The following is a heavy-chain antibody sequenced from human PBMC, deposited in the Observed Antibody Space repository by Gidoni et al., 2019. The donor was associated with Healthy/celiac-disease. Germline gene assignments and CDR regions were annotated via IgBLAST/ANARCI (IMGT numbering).Heavy chain of an antibody. CDR1: GFTFRSYG. V-gene: IGHV3-33*01. CDR2: IWYDGSNK. Sequence: QVQLVESGGGVVQPGRSLRLSCAASGFTFRSYGMHWVRQAPGKGMEWVAVIWYDGSNKYYADSVKGRFTISRDNSKNTLYLQMNSLRAEDTAVYYCARDLDDIGTDYFDYWGQGTLVTVSS. D-gene: IGHD3-9*01. CDR3: ARDLDDIGTDYFDY. J-gene: IGHJ4*02.